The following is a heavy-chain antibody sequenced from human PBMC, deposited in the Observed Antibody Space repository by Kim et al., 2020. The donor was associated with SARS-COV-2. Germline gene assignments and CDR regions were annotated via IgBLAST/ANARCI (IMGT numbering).Heavy chain of an antibody. CDR2: ISSSGSMI. D-gene: IGHD2-21*02. CDR1: GFTFSSYE. CDR3: ARDYSYCGGDCYSTLFDY. V-gene: IGHV3-48*03. J-gene: IGHJ4*02. Sequence: GRSLRLSCAASGFTFSSYEMNWVRQAPGKGLEWVSYISSSGSMIYYADSVKGRFTISRDNAKNSLYLQMNSLRAEDTAVYYCARDYSYCGGDCYSTLFDYWGQGTLVTVSS.